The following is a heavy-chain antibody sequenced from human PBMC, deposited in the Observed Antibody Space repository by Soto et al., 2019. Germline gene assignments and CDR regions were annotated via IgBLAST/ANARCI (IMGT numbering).Heavy chain of an antibody. V-gene: IGHV1-18*01. Sequence: QVQLVQSGAEVEKPGASVKVSCKASGYTLTTYGISWVRQAPGQGLEWMGWISAYNGNTNYAQNLQGRVTVTTDTSTSTAYMELRSLRSDDTAVYFCARLRLPGTIAAAGLGLDYWGQGTPVTVSS. CDR3: ARLRLPGTIAAAGLGLDY. J-gene: IGHJ4*02. CDR1: GYTLTTYG. D-gene: IGHD6-13*01. CDR2: ISAYNGNT.